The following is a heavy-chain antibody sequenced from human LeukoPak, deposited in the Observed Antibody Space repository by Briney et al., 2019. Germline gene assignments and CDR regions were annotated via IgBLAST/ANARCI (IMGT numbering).Heavy chain of an antibody. D-gene: IGHD4-17*01. V-gene: IGHV3-15*01. J-gene: IGHJ6*03. CDR3: TLDYGDYVPYYYYCMDV. Sequence: GGSLRLSCAASGFTFSNAWMSWVRQAPGKGLEWVGRIKSKTDGGTTDYAAPVKGRFTISRDDSKNTLYLQMNSLKTEDTAVYYCTLDYGDYVPYYYYCMDVWGKGTTVTVSS. CDR1: GFTFSNAW. CDR2: IKSKTDGGTT.